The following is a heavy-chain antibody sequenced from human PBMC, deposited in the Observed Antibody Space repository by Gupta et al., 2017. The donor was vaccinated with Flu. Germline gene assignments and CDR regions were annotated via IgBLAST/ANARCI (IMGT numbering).Heavy chain of an antibody. V-gene: IGHV3-23*01. CDR3: AIAPWGGNSGSAY. J-gene: IGHJ4*02. CDR2: ITDSGGST. Sequence: RQAPGKGLEWVSAITDSGGSTYYADSVKGRFTVSRDNSKNTLYLQMNSLRAEDTAVYYCAIAPWGGNSGSAYWGQGTLVTVSS. D-gene: IGHD2-21*02.